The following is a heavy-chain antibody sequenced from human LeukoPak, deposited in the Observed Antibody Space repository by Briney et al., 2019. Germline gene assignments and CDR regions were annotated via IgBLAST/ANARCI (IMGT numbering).Heavy chain of an antibody. CDR3: ARHGNYDFWSGYSNNWFDP. V-gene: IGHV5-51*01. Sequence: GESLKISCKGSGYSFTSYWIGWVRQMPGKGLEWMGIIYPGDSDTRYSPSFQGQVTISADKSISTAYLQWSSLKASDTAMYYCARHGNYDFWSGYSNNWFDPWGPGTLVTVSS. CDR1: GYSFTSYW. J-gene: IGHJ5*02. D-gene: IGHD3-3*01. CDR2: IYPGDSDT.